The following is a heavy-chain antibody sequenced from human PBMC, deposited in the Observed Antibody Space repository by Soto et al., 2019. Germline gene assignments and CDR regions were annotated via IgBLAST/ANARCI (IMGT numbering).Heavy chain of an antibody. J-gene: IGHJ6*02. V-gene: IGHV1-2*04. Sequence: QVQLVQSGAEVKKPGASVRVSCKASGYSFTDYHIHWVRQAPGQGLEWLGRINPKSGGTSTAQKFQGWVTMTTDRSISTVYMELTRLRSDETAVYFCARGHSTDCSNGVCSFFYNHEMAVWGQGTTVTVSS. CDR2: INPKSGGT. D-gene: IGHD2-8*01. CDR1: GYSFTDYH. CDR3: ARGHSTDCSNGVCSFFYNHEMAV.